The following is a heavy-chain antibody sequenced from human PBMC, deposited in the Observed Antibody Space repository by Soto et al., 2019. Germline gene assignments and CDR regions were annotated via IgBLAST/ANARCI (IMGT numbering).Heavy chain of an antibody. CDR3: ARQSLGNIRLRGFDY. J-gene: IGHJ4*02. Sequence: GGSLRLSCSASGFTFSNYAMHWVRQAPGKGLEYVSAIVRNGGSTYYADSVKGRFTISRDNSKNTLYLQMSSLRAEDTAVYYCARQSLGNIRLRGFDYWGQGALVTVSS. D-gene: IGHD1-1*01. V-gene: IGHV3-64D*06. CDR1: GFTFSNYA. CDR2: IVRNGGST.